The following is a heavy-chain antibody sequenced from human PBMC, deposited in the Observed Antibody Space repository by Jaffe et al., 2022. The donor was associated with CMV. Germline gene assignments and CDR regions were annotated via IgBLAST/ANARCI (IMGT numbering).Heavy chain of an antibody. V-gene: IGHV3-49*04. CDR1: GFTFGDYA. D-gene: IGHD1-26*01. CDR2: IRSKAYGGTT. Sequence: EVQLVESGGGLVQPGRSLRLSCTASGFTFGDYAMSWVRQAPGKGLEWVGFIRSKAYGGTTEYAASVKGRFTISRDDSKSIAYLQMNSLKTEDTAVYYCTRVSVGASWLQGYYYYYMDVWGKGTTVTVSS. CDR3: TRVSVGASWLQGYYYYYMDV. J-gene: IGHJ6*03.